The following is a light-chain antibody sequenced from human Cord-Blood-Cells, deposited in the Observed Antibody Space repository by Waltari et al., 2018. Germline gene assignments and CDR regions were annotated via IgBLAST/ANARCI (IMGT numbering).Light chain of an antibody. CDR1: QSVSSN. CDR3: QQYNNWPPTWT. V-gene: IGKV3-15*01. Sequence: EIVMTQSPATLSVSPGERATLSCRASQSVSSNIAWYQQRPGQAPRLRIYGASTRATGIPARFSGSGSGTEFTLTISSLQSEDFAVYYCQQYNNWPPTWTFGQGTKVEIK. J-gene: IGKJ1*01. CDR2: GAS.